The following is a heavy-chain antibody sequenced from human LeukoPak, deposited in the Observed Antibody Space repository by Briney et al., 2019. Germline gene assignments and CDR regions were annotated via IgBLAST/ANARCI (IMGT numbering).Heavy chain of an antibody. CDR2: ISWNSGSI. CDR1: GFTFDDYA. Sequence: GGSLRLSCAASGFTFDDYAMHWVRQAPGKGLEWFSGISWNSGSIGYADSVKGRFTISRDNAKNSLYLQMNSLRAEDTALYYCAKDPNANYYGMDVWGQGTTVTVSS. D-gene: IGHD2-8*01. J-gene: IGHJ6*02. V-gene: IGHV3-9*01. CDR3: AKDPNANYYGMDV.